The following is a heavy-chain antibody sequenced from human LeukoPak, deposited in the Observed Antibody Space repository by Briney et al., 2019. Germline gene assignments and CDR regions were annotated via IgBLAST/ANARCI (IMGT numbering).Heavy chain of an antibody. CDR3: ARSPKAARTKFDY. J-gene: IGHJ4*02. D-gene: IGHD6-6*01. CDR2: IYYSGST. CDR1: GGSMSPYH. Sequence: SETLSLTCTVSGGSMSPYHWGWIRQPPGKGLEWTGYIYYSGSTNYNPSLNSRVTISVDTSKNQFSLKLSSVTAADTAVYYCARSPKAARTKFDYWGQGTLVTVSS. V-gene: IGHV4-59*08.